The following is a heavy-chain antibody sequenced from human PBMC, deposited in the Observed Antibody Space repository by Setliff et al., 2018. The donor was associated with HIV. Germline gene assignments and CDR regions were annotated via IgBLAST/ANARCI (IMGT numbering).Heavy chain of an antibody. Sequence: KTSETLSLTCNVSGGSFIGSSFQSTWIRQAPGKGLEWIGSIYHSGSTNYNPSLKSRVTISVDTSKNHFSLKLRSVTAADTAVYYCAQLGMVDDFDYWGQGTLVTVSS. D-gene: IGHD1-1*01. CDR3: AQLGMVDDFDY. J-gene: IGHJ4*02. CDR2: IYHSGST. V-gene: IGHV4-61*03. CDR1: GGSFIGSSFQ.